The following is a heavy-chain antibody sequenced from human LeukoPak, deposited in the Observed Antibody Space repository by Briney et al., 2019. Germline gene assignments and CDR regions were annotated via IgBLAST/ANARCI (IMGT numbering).Heavy chain of an antibody. CDR2: IIPIFGTA. CDR1: GGTFSSYA. V-gene: IGHV1-69*06. J-gene: IGHJ3*02. D-gene: IGHD2-2*01. CDR3: ARRKGYCSSTSCPHDAFDI. Sequence: ASVKVSCKASGGTFSSYAISWVRQAPGQGLEWMGRIIPIFGTANYAQKFQGRVTITADKSTSTAYMELSSLRSEDTAVYYCARRKGYCSSTSCPHDAFDIWGQGTMVTVSS.